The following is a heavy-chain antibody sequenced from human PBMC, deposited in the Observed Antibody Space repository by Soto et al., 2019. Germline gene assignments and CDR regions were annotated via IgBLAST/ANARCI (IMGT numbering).Heavy chain of an antibody. D-gene: IGHD2-2*01. CDR2: IYYSGST. V-gene: IGHV4-61*01. CDR1: GGSVSSGSYY. CDR3: ARVSSSCGLVSQFEY. J-gene: IGHJ4*02. Sequence: SETLSLTCTVSGGSVSSGSYYWSWIRQPPGKGLECIVYIYYSGSTNYNPSLKSRVTISVDTSKNQFSLKLSSVTAADTAVYYCARVSSSCGLVSQFEYWGQGTLVSVSS.